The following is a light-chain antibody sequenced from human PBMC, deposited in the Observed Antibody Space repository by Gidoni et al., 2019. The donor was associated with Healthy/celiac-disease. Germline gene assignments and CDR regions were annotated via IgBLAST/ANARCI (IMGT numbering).Light chain of an antibody. CDR2: YAY. CDR3: HQSSSLPRT. Sequence: ELGLTQSPDFQSVTPKEKVNITCRDSQSIGSSLHWYQQKPDQSPKLLIKYAYQSFSGVPSRFSGSGSWTDFTLTINSLEAEDAATYYCHQSSSLPRTFGQGTKVEIK. V-gene: IGKV6-21*01. J-gene: IGKJ1*01. CDR1: QSIGSS.